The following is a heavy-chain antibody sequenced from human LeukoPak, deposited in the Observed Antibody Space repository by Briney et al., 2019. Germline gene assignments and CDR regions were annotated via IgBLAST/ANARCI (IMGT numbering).Heavy chain of an antibody. CDR1: GFTFSSYS. CDR3: ARVNPYDSSGYYYEKFYFDY. Sequence: GGSLRLSCAASGFTFSSYSMNWVRQAPGKGPEWVSYISSSSSTIYYADSVKGRFTISRDNAKNSLYLQMNSLRAEDTAVYYCARVNPYDSSGYYYEKFYFDYWGQGTLVTVSS. D-gene: IGHD3-22*01. J-gene: IGHJ4*02. CDR2: ISSSSSTI. V-gene: IGHV3-48*04.